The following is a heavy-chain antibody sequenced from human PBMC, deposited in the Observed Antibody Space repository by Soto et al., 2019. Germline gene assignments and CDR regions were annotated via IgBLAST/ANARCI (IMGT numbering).Heavy chain of an antibody. CDR1: GGTFSRYT. Sequence: ASVKVSCKASGGTFSRYTITWVRQAPGQGLEWMGGITPMFGTPNYAQKFQGRVTITADESTSTAYMELSSLRSEDTAMYYCARDGTLYDSSAYYYLYWGQGTLVTVS. D-gene: IGHD3-22*01. V-gene: IGHV1-69*13. CDR2: ITPMFGTP. CDR3: ARDGTLYDSSAYYYLY. J-gene: IGHJ4*02.